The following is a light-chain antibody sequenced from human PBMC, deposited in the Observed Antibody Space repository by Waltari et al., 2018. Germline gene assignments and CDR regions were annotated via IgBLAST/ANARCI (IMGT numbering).Light chain of an antibody. Sequence: HSALTQPPSASGSPGQSVTISCTGSSSDVGGYDAVSWYQQYPGSPPRLLIYEVHKRPSGGPDRFSASKAGDTASPTVSGLRAEDEAHYYCTSYTPIPTFVLFGGGTKLTVL. CDR3: TSYTPIPTFVL. CDR2: EVH. J-gene: IGLJ2*01. V-gene: IGLV2-8*01. CDR1: SSDVGGYDA.